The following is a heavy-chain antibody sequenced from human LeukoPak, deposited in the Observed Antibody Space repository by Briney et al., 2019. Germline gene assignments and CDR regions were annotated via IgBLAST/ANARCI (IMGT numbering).Heavy chain of an antibody. CDR1: GGSISSSNW. D-gene: IGHD3-10*01. CDR2: IYHSGST. V-gene: IGHV4-4*02. CDR3: ARISGSSGAGAFDY. J-gene: IGHJ4*02. Sequence: SGTLSLTCAVSGGSISSSNWWSWVRQPPGKGLEWIGEIYHSGSTYYNPSLKSRVTISVDTSKNQFSLKLSSVTAADTAVYYCARISGSSGAGAFDYWGQGTLVTVSS.